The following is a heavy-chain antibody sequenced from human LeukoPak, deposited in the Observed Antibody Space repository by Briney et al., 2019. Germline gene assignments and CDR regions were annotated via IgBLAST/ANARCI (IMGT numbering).Heavy chain of an antibody. J-gene: IGHJ4*02. Sequence: ASVKVSCKASGYTFTGYYMHWVRQAPGQGLEWMGWINPNSGGTNYAQKFQGRVTMTRDTSISTAYMELSRLRSDDTAVYCCARDKFRVGATFNYWGQGTLVTVSS. D-gene: IGHD1-26*01. CDR2: INPNSGGT. V-gene: IGHV1-2*02. CDR3: ARDKFRVGATFNY. CDR1: GYTFTGYY.